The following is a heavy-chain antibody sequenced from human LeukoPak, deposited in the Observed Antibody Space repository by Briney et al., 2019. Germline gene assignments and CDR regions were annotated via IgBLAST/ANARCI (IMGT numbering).Heavy chain of an antibody. CDR2: INSDGSST. J-gene: IGHJ5*02. V-gene: IGHV3-74*01. Sequence: PGGSLRLSCAASGFTFSSYWMHWVRQAPGKGLVWVSRINSDGSSTSYADSVKGRFTISRDNAKNTLYPQMNSLRAEDTAVYYCASPMVRGVITGNWFDPWGQGTLVTVSS. D-gene: IGHD3-10*01. CDR3: ASPMVRGVITGNWFDP. CDR1: GFTFSSYW.